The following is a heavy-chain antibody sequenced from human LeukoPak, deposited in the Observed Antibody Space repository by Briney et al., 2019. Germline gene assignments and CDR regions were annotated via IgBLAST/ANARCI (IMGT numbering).Heavy chain of an antibody. Sequence: SETLSLTCTVSGGSISSGGYYWSWIRQHPGKGLEWIGYIYYSGSTYYNPSLKSRVTISVDTSKNQFSLKLSSVTAADTAVYYCARLGYCSGGSCYSKRPSLFDYWGQGTLVTVSS. V-gene: IGHV4-61*08. D-gene: IGHD2-15*01. J-gene: IGHJ4*02. CDR3: ARLGYCSGGSCYSKRPSLFDY. CDR2: IYYSGST. CDR1: GGSISSGGYY.